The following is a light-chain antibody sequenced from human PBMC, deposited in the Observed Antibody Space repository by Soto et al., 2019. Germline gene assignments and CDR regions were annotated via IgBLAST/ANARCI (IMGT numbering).Light chain of an antibody. V-gene: IGKV3-20*01. J-gene: IGKJ2*01. CDR3: QHYGSSPYT. CDR1: QSVSSNY. Sequence: EIVLTQSPGTLSLSPGERATLSCRASQSVSSNYLAWYQQIPGQAPRLLISAASSRITGIPDRFSGSGSGTDFTLTISRLEPEDFAVYYCQHYGSSPYTFGQGTKLEIK. CDR2: AAS.